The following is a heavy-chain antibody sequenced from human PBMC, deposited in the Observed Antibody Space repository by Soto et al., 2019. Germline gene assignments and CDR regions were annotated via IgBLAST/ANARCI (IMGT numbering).Heavy chain of an antibody. CDR2: IYYSGST. CDR3: ARDGVKYRNNYYYGMDV. V-gene: IGHV4-31*03. Sequence: SETLSLTCTVSGGSISSGGYYWSWIRQHPGKGLEWIGYIYYSGSTYYNPSLKSRVTISVDTSKNQFSLKLSSVTAADTAVYYCARDGVKYRNNYYYGMDVWGQGTTVTVSS. D-gene: IGHD2-2*01. J-gene: IGHJ6*02. CDR1: GGSISSGGYY.